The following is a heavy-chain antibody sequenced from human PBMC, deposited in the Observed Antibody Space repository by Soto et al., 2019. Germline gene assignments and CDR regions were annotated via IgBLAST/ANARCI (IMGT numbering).Heavy chain of an antibody. CDR1: GFTVSSNY. J-gene: IGHJ4*02. D-gene: IGHD3-22*01. CDR3: ARVTITMIVVADYYFDY. Sequence: EVQLVKTGGGLIQPGGSLRLSFEASGFTVSSNYMSWVRQAPGKGLEWASVIYSGGSTYYADSVKGRFTFSRDNSKNTLYLQMNSLRAEDTAVYYCARVTITMIVVADYYFDYWGQGTLVTVSS. CDR2: IYSGGST. V-gene: IGHV3-53*02.